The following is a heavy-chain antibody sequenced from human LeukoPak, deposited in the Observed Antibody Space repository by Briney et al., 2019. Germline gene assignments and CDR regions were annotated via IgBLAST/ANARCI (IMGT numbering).Heavy chain of an antibody. D-gene: IGHD3-10*01. CDR2: INPSGGST. CDR3: ARGGLVLLWFGELGIDWFDP. CDR1: GYTFTSYY. Sequence: GASVKVSCKASGYTFTSYYMHWARQAPGQGLEWMGIINPSGGSTSYAQKFQGRVTMTRDTSTSTVYMELSSLRSEDTAVYYCARGGLVLLWFGELGIDWFDPWGQGTLVTVSS. V-gene: IGHV1-46*01. J-gene: IGHJ5*02.